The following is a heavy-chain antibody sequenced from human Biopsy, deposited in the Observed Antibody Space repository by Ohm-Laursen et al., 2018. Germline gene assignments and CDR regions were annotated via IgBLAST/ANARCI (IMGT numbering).Heavy chain of an antibody. J-gene: IGHJ4*02. V-gene: IGHV4-61*01. Sequence: SETLSLTCTVSGDSVSSGSFYWTWVRQPPGQGLEYIGYIYDRGSTANYNPSLESRVTMSVDMPKNQFSLKLSSVTAADTAISYCARGMRSSGWPYFDSWGQGTLVTVSS. CDR3: ARGMRSSGWPYFDS. CDR1: GDSVSSGSFY. CDR2: IYDRGSTA. D-gene: IGHD6-19*01.